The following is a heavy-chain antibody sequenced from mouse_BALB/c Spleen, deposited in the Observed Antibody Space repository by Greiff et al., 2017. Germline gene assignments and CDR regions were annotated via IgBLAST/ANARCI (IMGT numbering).Heavy chain of an antibody. CDR1: GYSITSDYA. CDR2: ISYSGST. Sequence: EVQLQQSGPGLVKPSQSLSLTCTVTGYSITSDYAWYWIRQFPGNKLEWMGYISYSGSTSYNPSLKSRISITRDTSKNQFFLQLNSVTTEDTATYYCARGGLRLRWYFDVWGAGTTVTVSS. J-gene: IGHJ1*01. CDR3: ARGGLRLRWYFDV. D-gene: IGHD1-2*01. V-gene: IGHV3-2*02.